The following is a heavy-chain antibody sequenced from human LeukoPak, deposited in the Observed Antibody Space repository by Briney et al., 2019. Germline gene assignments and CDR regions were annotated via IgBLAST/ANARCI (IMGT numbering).Heavy chain of an antibody. D-gene: IGHD1-26*01. CDR1: GGSISSYY. CDR2: IYTSGST. Sequence: SETLSLTCTVSGGSISSYYWSWIRQPAGKGLEWIGRIYTSGSTNYNPSLKRRVTMSVDTSKNQFSLKLSSVTAADTAVYYYARDEFATPFDYWGQGTLVTVSS. V-gene: IGHV4-4*07. J-gene: IGHJ4*02. CDR3: ARDEFATPFDY.